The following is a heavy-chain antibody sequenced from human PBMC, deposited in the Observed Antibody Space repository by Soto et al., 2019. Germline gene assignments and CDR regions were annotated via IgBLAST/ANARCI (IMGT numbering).Heavy chain of an antibody. J-gene: IGHJ4*02. CDR3: ASDSGVGGNY. D-gene: IGHD3-10*01. V-gene: IGHV1-18*01. CDR2: IRAYNGNT. CDR1: GYTFTSYG. Sequence: QVQLVQSGAEVKKPGASVKVSCKASGYTFTSYGISWVRQAPGQGLERMGWIRAYNGNTNYAQKLQGRVTMPTDTSTSTPYMDLRSPRSDDTAVYYCASDSGVGGNYWGQGTLVTVSS.